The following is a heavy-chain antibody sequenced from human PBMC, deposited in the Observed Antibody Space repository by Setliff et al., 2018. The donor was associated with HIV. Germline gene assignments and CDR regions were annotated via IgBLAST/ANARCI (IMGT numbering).Heavy chain of an antibody. D-gene: IGHD3-10*01. CDR2: IYYSGST. Sequence: KTSETLSLTCAVSGGSISSYYWSWIRQPPGKGLEWIGYIYYSGSTNYNPSLKSRVTISVDTSKNQFSLKLSSVIAADTAVYYCARLPYYYGSGSSSWGQGTLVTVSS. CDR3: ARLPYYYGSGSSS. V-gene: IGHV4-59*01. CDR1: GGSISSYY. J-gene: IGHJ5*02.